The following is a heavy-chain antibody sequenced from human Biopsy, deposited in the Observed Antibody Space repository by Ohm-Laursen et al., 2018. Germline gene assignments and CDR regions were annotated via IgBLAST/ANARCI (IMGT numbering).Heavy chain of an antibody. J-gene: IGHJ1*01. CDR2: ISHTGYT. CDR1: GGSITSYY. D-gene: IGHD4-23*01. CDR3: ARGSNEYGGLYFPH. V-gene: IGHV4-59*08. Sequence: SETLSLTCTVSGGSITSYYRSWIRQPPGKGLEWIGHISHTGYTSYKSSLKNRVTISLDTSRKHFSLRLTSLAAADTAVYYCARGSNEYGGLYFPHWGQGTLVTVSS.